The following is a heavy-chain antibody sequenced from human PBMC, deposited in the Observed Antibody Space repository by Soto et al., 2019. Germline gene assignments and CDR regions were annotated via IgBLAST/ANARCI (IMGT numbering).Heavy chain of an antibody. D-gene: IGHD6-19*01. CDR1: GFTFDDYG. CDR2: INWNGGST. J-gene: IGHJ4*02. Sequence: GGSLRLSCAASGFTFDDYGMSWVRQAPGKGLEWVSGINWNGGSTGYADSVKGRFTISRDNAKNSLYLQMNSLRAEDTALYYCARLYSSGWYGTGRYWGQGTLVTVSS. CDR3: ARLYSSGWYGTGRY. V-gene: IGHV3-20*04.